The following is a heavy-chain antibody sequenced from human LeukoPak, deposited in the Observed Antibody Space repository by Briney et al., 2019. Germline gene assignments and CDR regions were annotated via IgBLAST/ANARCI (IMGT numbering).Heavy chain of an antibody. D-gene: IGHD6-19*01. J-gene: IGHJ6*02. CDR3: ARGGDSSGWFRAGDYYYYGMDV. CDR2: INPNSGGT. CDR1: GYTFTGYY. Sequence: GASVKVSCKASGYTFTGYYMHWVRQAPGQGLEWMGWINPNSGGTNYAQKFQGWVTMTRDTSISTAYMELSRLRSDDTAVYYCARGGDSSGWFRAGDYYYYGMDVWGQGTTVTVSS. V-gene: IGHV1-2*04.